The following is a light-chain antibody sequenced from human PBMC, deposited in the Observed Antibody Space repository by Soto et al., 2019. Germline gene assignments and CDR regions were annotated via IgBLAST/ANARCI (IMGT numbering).Light chain of an antibody. Sequence: EIVLTQSPGTLSLSPGERATLSCRASQSVSSSYLAWYQQKPGQAPRLLIYGASSRATGIPDRFSGSGSGTDFTLTISRLEPEDFAVYYCQQYGSSPPGGFFGGGTKVDIK. V-gene: IGKV3-20*01. CDR3: QQYGSSPPGGF. CDR1: QSVSSSY. CDR2: GAS. J-gene: IGKJ4*01.